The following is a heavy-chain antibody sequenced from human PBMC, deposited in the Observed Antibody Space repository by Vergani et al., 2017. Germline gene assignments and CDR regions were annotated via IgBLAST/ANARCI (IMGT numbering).Heavy chain of an antibody. D-gene: IGHD6-13*01. CDR1: GYTFTSYY. CDR3: ARDRLKTGIAANDYYYYGMDV. J-gene: IGHJ6*02. CDR2: INPSGGST. Sequence: QVQLVQSGAEVKKPGASVKVSCKASGYTFTSYYMHWVRQDPGQGLEWMGIINPSGGSTSYAQKFQGRVTMTRDTSTSTVYMELSSLRSEDTAVYYCARDRLKTGIAANDYYYYGMDVWGQGTTVTVSS. V-gene: IGHV1-46*01.